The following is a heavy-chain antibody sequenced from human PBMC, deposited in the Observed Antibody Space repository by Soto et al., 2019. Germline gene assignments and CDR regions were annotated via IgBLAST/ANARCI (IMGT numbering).Heavy chain of an antibody. J-gene: IGHJ6*03. CDR2: INPNSGNT. CDR3: ARGIAAAGMDYYYYMDV. Sequence: EASVKVSCKASGYTFTGYYMHWVRQAPGQGLEWMGWINPNSGNTGYAQKFQGRVTMTRNTSISTAYMELSSLRSEDTAVYYCARGIAAAGMDYYYYMDVWGKGTTVTVSS. CDR1: GYTFTGYY. V-gene: IGHV1-8*02. D-gene: IGHD6-13*01.